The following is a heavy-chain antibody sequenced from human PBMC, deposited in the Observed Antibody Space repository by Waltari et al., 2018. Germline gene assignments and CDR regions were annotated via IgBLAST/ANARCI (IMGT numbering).Heavy chain of an antibody. CDR1: GYAFTGYY. J-gene: IGHJ4*02. CDR3: ARPWPGRAAAAPYYFDS. D-gene: IGHD6-13*01. V-gene: IGHV1-2*02. CDR2: INPDRGDT. Sequence: QVQLVQSGTEVKKPGASVTVSCKASGYAFTGYYLHWVRQAPGQGLEWMGWINPDRGDTNCTQKCQGRVTMTRDTSINTAYMQLSGLRSDDTAVYYCARPWPGRAAAAPYYFDSWGQGTMAIVSS.